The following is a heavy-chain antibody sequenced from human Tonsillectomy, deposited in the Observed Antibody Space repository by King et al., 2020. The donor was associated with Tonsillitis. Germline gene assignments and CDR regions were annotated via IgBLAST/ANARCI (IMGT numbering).Heavy chain of an antibody. D-gene: IGHD3-16*01. Sequence: QLVQSGGGLVQPGGSLRLSCAASGFTFSSYWMHWVRQAPGKGLMWVSRINSDGSTTTYADSVKGRFTISRDNAKNTVYLQMNSLRAEDTAMYYCASSIGAFDIWGQGTMVTVSS. CDR2: INSDGSTT. CDR3: ASSIGAFDI. J-gene: IGHJ3*02. CDR1: GFTFSSYW. V-gene: IGHV3-74*03.